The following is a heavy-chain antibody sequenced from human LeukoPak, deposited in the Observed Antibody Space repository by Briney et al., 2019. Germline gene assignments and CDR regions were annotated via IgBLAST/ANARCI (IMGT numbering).Heavy chain of an antibody. V-gene: IGHV3-7*01. J-gene: IGHJ4*02. CDR3: ARVSSWYYFDY. CDR2: IKQDGSEK. CDR1: GVTLSSYW. Sequence: GGSLRLSCAASGVTLSSYWMSWVRQAPGKGLEWVANIKQDGSEKDYVDSVKGRFTISRDNAKNSLHLQMNSLRAEDTAVYYCARVSSWYYFDYWGQGTLVTVSS. D-gene: IGHD6-13*01.